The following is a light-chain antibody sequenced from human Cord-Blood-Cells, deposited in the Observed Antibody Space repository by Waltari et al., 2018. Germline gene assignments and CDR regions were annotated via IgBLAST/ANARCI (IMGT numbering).Light chain of an antibody. Sequence: SSEPTQDPAVSVALGQTVRITCQGDSLRSYYASWYQQKPGQAPLLVIYGKNNRPSGIPDQFSGSSSGNTASLTITGAQAEDEADYYCNSRDSSGNHVVFGGGTKLTVL. CDR2: GKN. J-gene: IGLJ2*01. CDR3: NSRDSSGNHVV. V-gene: IGLV3-19*01. CDR1: SLRSYY.